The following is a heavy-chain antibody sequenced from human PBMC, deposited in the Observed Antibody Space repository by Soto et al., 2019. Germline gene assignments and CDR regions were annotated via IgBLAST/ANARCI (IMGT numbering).Heavy chain of an antibody. CDR1: GGSISSYY. CDR2: IYYSGST. Sequence: SETLSLTCTVSGGSISSYYWSWIRQPPGKGLEWIGYIYYSGSTNYNPSLKSRVTISVDTSKNQFSLKLSSVTAADTAVYYCARVGGPSGNAFDIWGQGTRVTVSS. D-gene: IGHD6-19*01. CDR3: ARVGGPSGNAFDI. V-gene: IGHV4-59*01. J-gene: IGHJ3*02.